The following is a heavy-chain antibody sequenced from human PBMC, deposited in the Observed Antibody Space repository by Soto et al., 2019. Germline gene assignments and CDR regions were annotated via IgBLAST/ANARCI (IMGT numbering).Heavy chain of an antibody. J-gene: IGHJ3*02. V-gene: IGHV3-64*01. CDR3: ARASTVDDAFDI. CDR1: GFTFSSYS. Sequence: GGSLRLSCAASGFTFSSYSMHWVRQAPGKGLEYVSAISSNGGSTYYANSVKGRFTISRDNSKNTLYLQMGSLRAEDMAVYYCARASTVDDAFDIWGQGTMVTVSS. D-gene: IGHD4-17*01. CDR2: ISSNGGST.